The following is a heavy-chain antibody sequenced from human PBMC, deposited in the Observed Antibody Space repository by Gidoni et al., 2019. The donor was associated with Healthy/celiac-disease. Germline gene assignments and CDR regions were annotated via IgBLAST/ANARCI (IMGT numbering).Heavy chain of an antibody. CDR2: ISGSGGST. CDR3: AKDRELLWFGEFRDGMDV. V-gene: IGHV3-23*01. CDR1: GFTFSSYA. J-gene: IGHJ6*02. D-gene: IGHD3-10*01. Sequence: EVQLLESGGGLVQPGGSLRLSCAASGFTFSSYAMSWVRQDPGKGLEWVSAISGSGGSTYYADSVKGRFTISRDNSKNTLYLQMNSLRAEDTAVYYCAKDRELLWFGEFRDGMDVWGQGTTVTVSS.